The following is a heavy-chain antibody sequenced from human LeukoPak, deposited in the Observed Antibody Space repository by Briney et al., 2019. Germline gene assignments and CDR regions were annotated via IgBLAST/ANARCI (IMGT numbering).Heavy chain of an antibody. D-gene: IGHD6-13*01. CDR3: ARLSSWSGDFDY. J-gene: IGHJ4*02. Sequence: SETLSLTCTVSGGSISSYYWSWIRQPPGKGLEWIGYIYYSGSTNYNPSLKSRVTISVDTSKNQFSLKLSSVTAADTAVYYCARLSSWSGDFDYWGQGTLVTVSS. CDR2: IYYSGST. V-gene: IGHV4-59*08. CDR1: GGSISSYY.